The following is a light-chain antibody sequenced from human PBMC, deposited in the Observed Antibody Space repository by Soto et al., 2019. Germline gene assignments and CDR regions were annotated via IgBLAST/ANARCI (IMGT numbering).Light chain of an antibody. J-gene: IGLJ2*01. CDR2: EDN. CDR1: SGSIASNY. Sequence: FMLTQPHSVSESPGKTVTISCTRSSGSIASNYVQWYQQRPGSSPTTVIYEDNQRPSGVPDRFSGSIDSSSNSASLTISGLKTEDEADYYWQSYDSSNQVFGGGTKVTVL. V-gene: IGLV6-57*01. CDR3: QSYDSSNQV.